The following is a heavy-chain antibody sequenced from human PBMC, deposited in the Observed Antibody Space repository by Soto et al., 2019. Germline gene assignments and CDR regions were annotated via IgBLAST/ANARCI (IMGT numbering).Heavy chain of an antibody. CDR2: INHSGST. V-gene: IGHV4-34*01. CDR1: GGSFSGYY. Sequence: PSETLSLTCAVYGGSFSGYYWSWIRQPPGKGLEWIGEINHSGSTNYNPSLKSRVTISVDTSKNQFSLKLSSVTAADTAVYYCARKGGYSSSRGYYYYGMDVWGQGTTVTVYS. CDR3: ARKGGYSSSRGYYYYGMDV. D-gene: IGHD6-6*01. J-gene: IGHJ6*02.